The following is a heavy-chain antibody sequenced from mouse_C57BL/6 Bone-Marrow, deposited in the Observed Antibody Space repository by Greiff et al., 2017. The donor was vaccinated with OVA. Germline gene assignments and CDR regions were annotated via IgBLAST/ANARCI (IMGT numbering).Heavy chain of an antibody. D-gene: IGHD3-3*01. Sequence: EVQLQQSGPELVKPGASVKISCKASGYSFTGYYMHWVKQSPGNILDWIGYIYPSNGVSSYNQKFKGKATLTVDKSSSTAYMELRSLTSEDSAVYYCARGTGFDYWGQGTTLTVSS. J-gene: IGHJ2*01. CDR2: IYPSNGVS. V-gene: IGHV1-31*01. CDR3: ARGTGFDY. CDR1: GYSFTGYY.